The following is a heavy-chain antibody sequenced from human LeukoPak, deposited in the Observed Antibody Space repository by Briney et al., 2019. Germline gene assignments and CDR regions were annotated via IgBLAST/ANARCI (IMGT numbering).Heavy chain of an antibody. D-gene: IGHD3-22*01. CDR2: INHSGST. CDR3: ARQEVTMIVSDKDGHFDY. Sequence: KPSETLSLTCAVYGGSFSGYYWSWIRQRPGKGREWIGEINHSGSTNYNPSLKSRVTISVDTSKNQFSLKLTSVTAADTAVYYCARQEVTMIVSDKDGHFDYWGQGTLVTVSS. J-gene: IGHJ4*02. CDR1: GGSFSGYY. V-gene: IGHV4-34*01.